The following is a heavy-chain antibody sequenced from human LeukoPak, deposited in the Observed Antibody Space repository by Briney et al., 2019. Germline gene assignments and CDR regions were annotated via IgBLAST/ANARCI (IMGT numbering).Heavy chain of an antibody. J-gene: IGHJ4*02. CDR3: AKNLVVPAAFRGLHY. Sequence: GGSLRLSCAASGFTFSSYWMSWVRQAPGKGLEWVANIKQDGSEKYYVDSVKGRFTISRDNAKNSLYLQMNSLRAEDAAVYYCAKNLVVPAAFRGLHYWGQGILVTVSS. CDR1: GFTFSSYW. D-gene: IGHD2-2*01. CDR2: IKQDGSEK. V-gene: IGHV3-7*03.